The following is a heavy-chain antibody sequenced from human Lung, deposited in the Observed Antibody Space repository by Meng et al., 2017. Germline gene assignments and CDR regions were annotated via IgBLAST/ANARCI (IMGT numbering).Heavy chain of an antibody. CDR3: ARKAGNCISTTCYSLDY. CDR1: GGIFSNYV. Sequence: SVKVSCKAPGGIFSNYVIGWVRQAPGQGREWMGGINAVFGTTNYAQKFQGRVTITTDESTSTVYMELTRLTSEDTDVYFCARKAGNCISTTCYSLDYWGQGTLVTVSS. V-gene: IGHV1-69*05. D-gene: IGHD2-2*01. J-gene: IGHJ4*02. CDR2: INAVFGTT.